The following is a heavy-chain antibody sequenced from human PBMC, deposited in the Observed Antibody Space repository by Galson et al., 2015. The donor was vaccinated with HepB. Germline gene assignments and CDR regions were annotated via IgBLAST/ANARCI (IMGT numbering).Heavy chain of an antibody. Sequence: CAISGDSASSNSAAWNWIRQSPSRGLEWLGRTYYRSKWYNDYAVSVKSRITINPDTSKNQFSLQLNSVTPEDTAVYYCARGERIWFENVGSGYYYYYGMDVWGQGTTVTVSS. CDR3: ARGERIWFENVGSGYYYYYGMDV. V-gene: IGHV6-1*01. CDR1: GDSASSNSAA. J-gene: IGHJ6*02. CDR2: TYYRSKWYN. D-gene: IGHD3-10*01.